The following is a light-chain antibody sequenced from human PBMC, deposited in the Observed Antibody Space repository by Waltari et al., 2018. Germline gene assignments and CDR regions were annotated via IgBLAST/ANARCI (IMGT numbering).Light chain of an antibody. CDR2: GAS. CDR3: QNYHSAPRL. V-gene: IGKV1-27*01. Sequence: DIQMTQSPSSLSASVGDSVRISCRASQAISHHLAWYQQKPGKVPKLLIYGASTLQSGVPSRFSGSGYETDFALSISGLQPEDFATYYCQNYHSAPRLFGQGTQVELK. CDR1: QAISHH. J-gene: IGKJ1*01.